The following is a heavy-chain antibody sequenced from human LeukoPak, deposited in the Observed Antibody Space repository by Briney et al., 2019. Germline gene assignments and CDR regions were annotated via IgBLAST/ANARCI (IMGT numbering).Heavy chain of an antibody. CDR2: INHSGST. J-gene: IGHJ4*02. D-gene: IGHD3-22*01. V-gene: IGHV4-34*01. Sequence: SETLSLTCAVYGGSFRGYYWSWISQPPGKGLEWIGEINHSGSTNYNPSLKSRVTISVDTSKNQFSLKLSSVTAEDTAVYYCARVKSWYYDSSGYFDYWGQGTLVTVSS. CDR3: ARVKSWYYDSSGYFDY. CDR1: GGSFRGYY.